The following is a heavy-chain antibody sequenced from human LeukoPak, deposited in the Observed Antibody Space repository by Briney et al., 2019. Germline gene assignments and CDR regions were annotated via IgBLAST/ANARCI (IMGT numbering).Heavy chain of an antibody. J-gene: IGHJ4*02. CDR3: AKEGYSYAADY. Sequence: GGSLRLSCAASGFTFSSYSMNWVRQAPGKGLELVSSISSGSTYIYYADSLKGRLTISRDNAKNSLYLQMNSLRAEDTALYYCAKEGYSYAADYWGQGTLVTVTS. CDR1: GFTFSSYS. V-gene: IGHV3-21*04. D-gene: IGHD5-18*01. CDR2: ISSGSTYI.